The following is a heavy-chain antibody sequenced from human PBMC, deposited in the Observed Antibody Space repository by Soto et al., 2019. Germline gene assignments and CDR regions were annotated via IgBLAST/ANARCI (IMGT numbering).Heavy chain of an antibody. CDR3: SKGGNRHSNNRKVRYLDH. CDR1: GFTFEDYA. Sequence: GGSLRLSCAGSGFTFEDYAIHWVRQAPGKGLEWVSGISWNSGSIGYADSVKGRFTISRDNAKSSLYLQMNSLRGEDTALFFCSKGGNRHSNNRKVRYLDHWGQGT. CDR2: ISWNSGSI. V-gene: IGHV3-9*01. D-gene: IGHD6-13*01. J-gene: IGHJ4*02.